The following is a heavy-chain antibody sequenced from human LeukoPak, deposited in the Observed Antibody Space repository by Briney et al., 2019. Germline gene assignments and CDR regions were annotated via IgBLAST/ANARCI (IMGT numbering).Heavy chain of an antibody. Sequence: GGSLRLSCAASGFTFSSYAMHWVRQAPGKGLEWVSAISGSGGSTYYADSVKGRFTISRDNSKNTLYLQMNSLRAEDTAVYYCAKHPRLMYNWKGYMDVWGKGTTVTVSS. CDR2: ISGSGGST. CDR3: AKHPRLMYNWKGYMDV. D-gene: IGHD1-20*01. CDR1: GFTFSSYA. V-gene: IGHV3-23*01. J-gene: IGHJ6*03.